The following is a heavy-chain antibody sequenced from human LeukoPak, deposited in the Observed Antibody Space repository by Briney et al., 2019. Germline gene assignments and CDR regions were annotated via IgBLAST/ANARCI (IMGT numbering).Heavy chain of an antibody. CDR3: ARDRQLGV. D-gene: IGHD6-13*01. CDR2: IYYSGST. Sequence: PSETLSLTCTVSGGSISSYYWSWIRQPPGKGLEWIGYIYYSGSTNYNPSLKSRVTISVDTSKNQFSLKLSSVTAADTAVYYCARDRQLGVWGQGTTVTVSS. J-gene: IGHJ6*02. V-gene: IGHV4-59*01. CDR1: GGSISSYY.